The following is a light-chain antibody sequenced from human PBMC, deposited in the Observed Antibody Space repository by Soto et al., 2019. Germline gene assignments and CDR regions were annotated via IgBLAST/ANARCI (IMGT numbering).Light chain of an antibody. V-gene: IGKV3-20*01. J-gene: IGKJ4*01. CDR2: GAS. CDR3: QLYGGWVT. Sequence: EIVLTQFPGTLSLSPGQRATLSCRASQSVRGNSLAWYQQKPGQAPRLLIYGASSRATDIPDRFSGSGSGTYFTLTIIRVEPEDFALYYCQLYGGWVTFGRGATVEIK. CDR1: QSVRGNS.